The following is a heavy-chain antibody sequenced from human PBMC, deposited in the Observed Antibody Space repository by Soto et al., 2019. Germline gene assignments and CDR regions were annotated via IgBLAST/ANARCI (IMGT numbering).Heavy chain of an antibody. CDR1: DDSITGGGYF. CDR2: TYYRGNT. J-gene: IGHJ4*02. Sequence: QVQLQESGPGLVKPSQTLTLTCTVSDDSITGGGYFWTWIRQLPGKGLEWLGSTYYRGNTFYNPSLTSRATISLDPSQRRDSLRVTSVTAADTAIYFCARGGSGTYHVWGQGTLVIVSS. V-gene: IGHV4-31*02. CDR3: ARGGSGTYHV. D-gene: IGHD3-10*01.